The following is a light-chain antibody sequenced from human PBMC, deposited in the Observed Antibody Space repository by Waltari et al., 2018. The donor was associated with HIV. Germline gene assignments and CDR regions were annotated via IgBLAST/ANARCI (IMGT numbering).Light chain of an antibody. Sequence: QSALTQPRSVSGSPGQTVTISCPGTSIAGGGSVHVSWFQQHPDKAPKLIICDVGQRPSGVPDRFSGSKSGNTAFLTISGLQAEDEAYYYCCSYAGTYTYVFGSGTEVTAL. CDR2: DVG. CDR1: SIAGGGSVH. V-gene: IGLV2-11*01. CDR3: CSYAGTYTYV. J-gene: IGLJ1*01.